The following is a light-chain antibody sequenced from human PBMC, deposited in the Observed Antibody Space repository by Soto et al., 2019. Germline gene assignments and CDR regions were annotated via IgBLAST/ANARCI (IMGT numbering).Light chain of an antibody. Sequence: DIVMTQSPLSLPVTPGEPASISCSSSQSLLHSNGYNYLDWYLQKPGQSPQFLIYLGSNRASGVPDRFSGSGSGTDFTLKISRVEAEDVGVYYCMQVLQSPRTFGQGTKVEIK. CDR1: QSLLHSNGYNY. J-gene: IGKJ1*01. CDR3: MQVLQSPRT. CDR2: LGS. V-gene: IGKV2-28*01.